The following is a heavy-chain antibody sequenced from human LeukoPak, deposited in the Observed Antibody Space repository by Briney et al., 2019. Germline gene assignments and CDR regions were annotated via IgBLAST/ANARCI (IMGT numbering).Heavy chain of an antibody. CDR2: IYHSGTT. Sequence: SETLSLTCAVSGDSISTSTWWSWVRQPPGKGLEWIAEIYHSGTTNYNPSLESRVTISVDKSKNQFSLRLSSVTAADTAVYYCARHYVSGTYLTDAFDIWGQGTVVTVSS. CDR3: ARHYVSGTYLTDAFDI. V-gene: IGHV4-4*02. J-gene: IGHJ3*02. D-gene: IGHD3-16*02. CDR1: GDSISTSTW.